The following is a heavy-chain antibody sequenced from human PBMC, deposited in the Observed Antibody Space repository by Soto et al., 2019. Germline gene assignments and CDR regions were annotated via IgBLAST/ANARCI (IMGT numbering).Heavy chain of an antibody. Sequence: QAQLVQSGAEMKKPGSSVKVSCKVSGDSFSSYAISWVRQAPGEGLEWVGGIIPIFETANYAQNFQGRVTITAVESTTTAYLEVNRLRPQDTAVFYCAASDSSSWQHDYWGQGTRITVSS. D-gene: IGHD6-13*01. CDR1: GDSFSSYA. V-gene: IGHV1-69*01. CDR3: AASDSSSWQHDY. J-gene: IGHJ4*02. CDR2: IIPIFETA.